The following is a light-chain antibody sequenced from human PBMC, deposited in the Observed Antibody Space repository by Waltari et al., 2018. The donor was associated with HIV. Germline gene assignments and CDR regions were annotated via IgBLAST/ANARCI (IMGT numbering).Light chain of an antibody. J-gene: IGLJ3*02. CDR2: YVT. CDR1: SSDVGAYNY. V-gene: IGLV2-11*01. CDR3: CSYAGNYTGV. Sequence: QSALTQPRSVSGSPGQSVTISCTGTSSDVGAYNYVSWYQQHPGKAPQLIIYYVTRRPSGLPYRFSGSMSVNTASLTISGLQAEDEADYYCCSYAGNYTGVFGGGTKLTVL.